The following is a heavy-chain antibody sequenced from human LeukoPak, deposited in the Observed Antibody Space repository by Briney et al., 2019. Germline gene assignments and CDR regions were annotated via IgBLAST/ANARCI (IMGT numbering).Heavy chain of an antibody. D-gene: IGHD3-22*01. CDR2: IIPIFGTA. V-gene: IGHV1-69*13. Sequence: ASVKVSCKASGGTFSSYAISWVRQAPGQGLEWMGGIIPIFGTANYAQKFQGRVTITADESTSTACMELSSLRSEDTAVYYCAGPKIDDSSGYYYGYWGQGTLVTVSS. J-gene: IGHJ4*02. CDR3: AGPKIDDSSGYYYGY. CDR1: GGTFSSYA.